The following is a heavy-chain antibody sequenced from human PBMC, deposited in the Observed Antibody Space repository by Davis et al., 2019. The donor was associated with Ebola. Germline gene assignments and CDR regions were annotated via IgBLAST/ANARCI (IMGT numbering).Heavy chain of an antibody. Sequence: GESLKISCAASGFTFSGSSMHWVRQASGKGLEWVGDIRSKANSYATAYAASVKGRFTISRDDSKNTTYLQMNSLKTEDTAVYYYTTQGNIVATGHDYWGQGTLVTVSS. CDR1: GFTFSGSS. J-gene: IGHJ4*02. CDR2: IRSKANSYAT. V-gene: IGHV3-73*01. CDR3: TTQGNIVATGHDY. D-gene: IGHD5-12*01.